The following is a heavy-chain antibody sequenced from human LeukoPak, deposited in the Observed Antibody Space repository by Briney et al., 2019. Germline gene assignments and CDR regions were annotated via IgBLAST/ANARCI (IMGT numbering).Heavy chain of an antibody. J-gene: IGHJ4*02. Sequence: PSETLSLTCAVSGYSISSGYYWGWIRQPPGKGLEWIGSIYHSGSTYYNPSLKSRVTISVDTSKNQFSLKLSSVTAADTAVYYCARGTHDYGVYWGQGTLVTVSS. CDR2: IYHSGST. CDR3: ARGTHDYGVY. V-gene: IGHV4-38-2*01. CDR1: GYSISSGYY. D-gene: IGHD3/OR15-3a*01.